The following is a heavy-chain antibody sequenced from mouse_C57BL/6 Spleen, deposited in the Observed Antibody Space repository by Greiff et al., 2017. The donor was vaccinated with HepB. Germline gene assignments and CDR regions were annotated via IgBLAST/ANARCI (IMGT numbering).Heavy chain of an antibody. V-gene: IGHV1-82*01. J-gene: IGHJ2*01. CDR2: IYPGDGDT. Sequence: QVQLQQSGPELVKPGASVKISCKASGYAFSSSWMNWVKQRPGKGLEWIGRIYPGDGDTNYNGKFKGKATLTAEKSSSTAYMQLSSLTSEDSAVYFCARDTTVVAPFDYWGQGTTLTVSS. CDR1: GYAFSSSW. D-gene: IGHD1-1*01. CDR3: ARDTTVVAPFDY.